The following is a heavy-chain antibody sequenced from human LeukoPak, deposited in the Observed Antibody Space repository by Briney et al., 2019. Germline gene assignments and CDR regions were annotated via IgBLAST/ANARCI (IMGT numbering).Heavy chain of an antibody. V-gene: IGHV1-46*01. Sequence: ASVKVSCKASGYTFTSYYMHWVRQAPRQGLEWMGVINPSGGSTSYAQKFQGRVTITRDTSTNTVYMELSSLRSEDTAVFYCARSFTLVRATLDYWGQGTLVTVSS. CDR2: INPSGGST. D-gene: IGHD3-10*01. CDR3: ARSFTLVRATLDY. CDR1: GYTFTSYY. J-gene: IGHJ4*02.